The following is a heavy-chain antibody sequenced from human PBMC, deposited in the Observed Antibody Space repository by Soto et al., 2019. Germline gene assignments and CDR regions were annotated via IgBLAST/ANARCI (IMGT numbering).Heavy chain of an antibody. CDR2: VHYSGNT. CDR1: GDSISSGAYY. D-gene: IGHD6-19*01. J-gene: IGHJ4*02. V-gene: IGHV4-31*03. CDR3: AASRKGGWTCDY. Sequence: QVQLQESGPGLVTPSQTLSLSCTVPGDSISSGAYYWSWVRQFPRKGLEWIGYVHYSGNTFYTPSLKSRLSLSLDTSQNQFSLNLNSVTAADTAVYYCAASRKGGWTCDYWGQGTLVTVAS.